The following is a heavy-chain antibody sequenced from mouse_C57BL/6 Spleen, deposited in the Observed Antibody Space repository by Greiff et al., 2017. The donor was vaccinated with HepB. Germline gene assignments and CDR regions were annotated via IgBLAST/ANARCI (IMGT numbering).Heavy chain of an antibody. CDR3: ARLGPIYASYCDY. CDR1: GYTFTDYN. D-gene: IGHD1-3*01. CDR2: INPNNGGT. J-gene: IGHJ2*01. Sequence: EVQLQQSGPELVKPGASVKIPCKASGYTFTDYNMDWVKQSHGKSLEWIGDINPNNGGTIYNQKFKGKATLTVDKSSSTAYLELRSLTSEDTAVYYCARLGPIYASYCDYWGQGTTLTVSS. V-gene: IGHV1-18*01.